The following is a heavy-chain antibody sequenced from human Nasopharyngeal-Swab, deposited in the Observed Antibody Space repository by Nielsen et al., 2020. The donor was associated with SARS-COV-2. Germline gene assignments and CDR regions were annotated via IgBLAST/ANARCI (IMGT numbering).Heavy chain of an antibody. Sequence: SETLSLTCAVYGGSFSGYYWSWIRQPPGKGLEWIGEINHSGSTNYNPSLKSRVTISVDTSKNQFSLELSSVTAADTAVYYCARAYWGSVDYWGQGTLVTVSS. V-gene: IGHV4-34*01. CDR2: INHSGST. CDR1: GGSFSGYY. J-gene: IGHJ4*02. CDR3: ARAYWGSVDY. D-gene: IGHD7-27*01.